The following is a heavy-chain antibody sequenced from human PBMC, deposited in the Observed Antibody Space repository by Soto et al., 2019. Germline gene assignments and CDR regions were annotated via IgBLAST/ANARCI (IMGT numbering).Heavy chain of an antibody. V-gene: IGHV1-69*01. Sequence: QVQLVQSGAEVKKPGSSVKVSCTAPGGTFSTYAISWVRQAPGQGLEWMGGVIPIFGTPKYAQKFQGRVTITEDESTSTGYMELRSLRSEDTAVYYCARSQGGSSSLDIYYYYYYGMDVWCQGTTVTVSS. CDR3: ARSQGGSSSLDIYYYYYYGMDV. D-gene: IGHD2-15*01. J-gene: IGHJ6*02. CDR1: GGTFSTYA. CDR2: VIPIFGTP.